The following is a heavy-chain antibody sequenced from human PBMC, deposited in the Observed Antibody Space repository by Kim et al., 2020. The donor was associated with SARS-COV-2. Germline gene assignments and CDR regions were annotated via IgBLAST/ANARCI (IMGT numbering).Heavy chain of an antibody. CDR1: GYTLTELS. D-gene: IGHD2-2*01. CDR3: ATGTPLKDIVVVPAAMLYYYGMDV. V-gene: IGHV1-24*01. Sequence: ASVKVSCKVSGYTLTELSMHWVRQAPGKGLEWMGGFDPEDGETIYAQKFQGRVTMTEDTSTDTAYMELSSLRSEDTAVYYCATGTPLKDIVVVPAAMLYYYGMDVWDQGTTVTVSS. J-gene: IGHJ6*02. CDR2: FDPEDGET.